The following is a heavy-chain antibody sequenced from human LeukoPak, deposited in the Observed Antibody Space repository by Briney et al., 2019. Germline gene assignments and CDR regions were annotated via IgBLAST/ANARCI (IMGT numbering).Heavy chain of an antibody. CDR3: ARDRGGRVAVVDY. J-gene: IGHJ4*02. V-gene: IGHV6-1*01. CDR2: TYYRSKWYK. CDR1: GDSVSSNSAA. Sequence: SQTLSLTCVISGDSVSSNSAAWNWVRQSPSRGLEWLGRTYYRSKWYKGYAVSVKSRITINPDTSKDQFSLQLNSVTPEDTAVYYCARDRGGRVAVVDYWGQGTLVTVSS. D-gene: IGHD6-19*01.